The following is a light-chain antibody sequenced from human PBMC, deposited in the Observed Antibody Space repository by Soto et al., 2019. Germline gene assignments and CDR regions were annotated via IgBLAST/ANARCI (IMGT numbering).Light chain of an antibody. CDR3: QQYYNPPLT. J-gene: IGKJ4*01. V-gene: IGKV1-33*01. CDR1: QDISNY. Sequence: DIQMTQSPSSLSASVGDRVTITCKASQDISNYLNWYQQKPGKAPKLLIYDASNLETGVPSRFSGSGSGTDFTFTISSLQPEDIATYYCQQYYNPPLTFGGGTKVEIK. CDR2: DAS.